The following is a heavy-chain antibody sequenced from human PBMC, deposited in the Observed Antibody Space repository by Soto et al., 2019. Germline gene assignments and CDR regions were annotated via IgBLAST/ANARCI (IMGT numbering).Heavy chain of an antibody. Sequence: ASVKVSCKASGYTFTRYAMHWVRQAPGQSLEWMGWINAGNGNTKYSQKFQGRVTITRDTSASTAYMELSSLRSEDTVVYYCASSNIVAAPYGMDVWGQGTTVTVSS. CDR1: GYTFTRYA. CDR3: ASSNIVAAPYGMDV. CDR2: INAGNGNT. J-gene: IGHJ6*02. V-gene: IGHV1-3*01. D-gene: IGHD6-13*01.